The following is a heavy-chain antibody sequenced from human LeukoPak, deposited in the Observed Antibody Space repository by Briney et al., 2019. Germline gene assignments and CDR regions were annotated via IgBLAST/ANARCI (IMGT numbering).Heavy chain of an antibody. Sequence: SETLSLPCTVSGGSISSYYWSWIRPPAGKGLEWIGRIYTSGSTNYNPSLQSRVTISVDTSKNQFSLKPSSVTAADAAVYYCARDDDAVAGHYFDYWGRGTLVTVSS. J-gene: IGHJ4*02. CDR1: GGSISSYY. V-gene: IGHV4-4*07. CDR2: IYTSGST. D-gene: IGHD6-19*01. CDR3: ARDDDAVAGHYFDY.